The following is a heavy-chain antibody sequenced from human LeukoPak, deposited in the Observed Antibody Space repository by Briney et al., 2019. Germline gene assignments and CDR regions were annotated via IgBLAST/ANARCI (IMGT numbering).Heavy chain of an antibody. V-gene: IGHV3-30*02. J-gene: IGHJ6*03. CDR2: IRYDGSNK. Sequence: PGGSLRLSRAASGFTFSSYGMHWVRQAPGKGLEWVAFIRYDGSNKYYADSVKGRFTISRDNSKNTLYLQMNSLRAEDTAVYYCAKDQAAPYTFYYYYYMDVWSKGTTVTVSS. CDR1: GFTFSSYG. D-gene: IGHD3-16*01. CDR3: AKDQAAPYTFYYYYYMDV.